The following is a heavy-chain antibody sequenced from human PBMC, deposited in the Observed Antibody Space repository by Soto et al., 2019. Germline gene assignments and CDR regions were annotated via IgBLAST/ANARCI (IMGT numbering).Heavy chain of an antibody. J-gene: IGHJ4*02. Sequence: QVQLVQSGAEVKKPGASVKVSCKASGYTFTSYGISWVRQAPGQGLEWMGWISAYNGNTNYAQKLQGRVTMTTDTSTTTAYMELRSLRSDDTAVYVCASDWETTVPTQPDYWGQGTLVTVSS. CDR3: ASDWETTVPTQPDY. D-gene: IGHD4-17*01. V-gene: IGHV1-18*01. CDR1: GYTFTSYG. CDR2: ISAYNGNT.